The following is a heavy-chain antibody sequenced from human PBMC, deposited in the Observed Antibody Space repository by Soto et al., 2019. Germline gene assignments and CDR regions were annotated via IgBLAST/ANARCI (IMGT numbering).Heavy chain of an antibody. CDR1: GGTFSTYA. Sequence: SSVKVSWKASGGTFSTYAINWVRQAPGQGLEWMGGIIPIFGTANYAHKFQGRVTITADKSTSTAYMELNSLRSEDTAVYYCASDRVREYYSPSADGSWAFDIWGQGTMDTVSS. J-gene: IGHJ3*02. D-gene: IGHD3-10*01. CDR2: IIPIFGTA. V-gene: IGHV1-69*06. CDR3: ASDRVREYYSPSADGSWAFDI.